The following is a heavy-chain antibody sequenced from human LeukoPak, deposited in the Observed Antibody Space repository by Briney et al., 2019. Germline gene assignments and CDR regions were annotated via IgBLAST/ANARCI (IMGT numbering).Heavy chain of an antibody. D-gene: IGHD3-9*01. Sequence: ASVKVSCKASGCTFTSYYMHWVRQAPGQGLEWMGIINPSGGSTSYAQKFQGRVTMTRDTSTSTVYMELSSLRSEDTAVYYCARANVFDWLPQSPDYWGQGTLVTVSS. CDR2: INPSGGST. CDR3: ARANVFDWLPQSPDY. CDR1: GCTFTSYY. J-gene: IGHJ4*02. V-gene: IGHV1-46*01.